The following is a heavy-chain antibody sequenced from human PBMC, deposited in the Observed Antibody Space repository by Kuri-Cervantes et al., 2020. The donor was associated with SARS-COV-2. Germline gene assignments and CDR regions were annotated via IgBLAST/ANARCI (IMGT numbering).Heavy chain of an antibody. D-gene: IGHD2-2*02. CDR2: ISSSSSQR. CDR1: GFTFTSYS. J-gene: IGHJ1*01. Sequence: GESLKISCAASGFTFTSYSMTWVRQAPGKGLEWVSSISSSSSQRFYVDSVKGRFTISRDNAKNSLYLQMNSLRAEDTAVYYCAKDRGYCSSTSCYNGYFQHWGQGTLVTVSS. CDR3: AKDRGYCSSTSCYNGYFQH. V-gene: IGHV3-21*01.